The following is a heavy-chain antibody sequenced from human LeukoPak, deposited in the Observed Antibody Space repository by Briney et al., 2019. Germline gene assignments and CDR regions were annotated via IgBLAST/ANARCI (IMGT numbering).Heavy chain of an antibody. CDR3: AKDSSSGGHYFDY. V-gene: IGHV3-9*01. CDR1: GFTFDDYA. CDR2: ISWNSGSI. J-gene: IGHJ4*02. D-gene: IGHD6-6*01. Sequence: GGSLRLSCAASGFTFDDYAMHRVRQAPGKGLEWVSGISWNSGSIAYADSVRGRFTISRDNVKNSLFLELNSLRPEDTALYYCAKDSSSGGHYFDYWGQGTLLTVSS.